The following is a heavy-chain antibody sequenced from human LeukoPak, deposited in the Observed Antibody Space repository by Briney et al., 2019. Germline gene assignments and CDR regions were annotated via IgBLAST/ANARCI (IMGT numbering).Heavy chain of an antibody. V-gene: IGHV4-39*01. CDR2: IYYSGST. Sequence: SETLSLTCTVSGGSISSSSYYWGRIRQPPGKGLEWIGSIYYSGSTYYNPSLKSRVTISVDTSKNQFSLKLSSVTAADTAVYYCARQPTGVTMIAVVTLWYFDYWGQGTLVTVSS. J-gene: IGHJ4*02. CDR1: GGSISSSSYY. CDR3: ARQPTGVTMIAVVTLWYFDY. D-gene: IGHD3-22*01.